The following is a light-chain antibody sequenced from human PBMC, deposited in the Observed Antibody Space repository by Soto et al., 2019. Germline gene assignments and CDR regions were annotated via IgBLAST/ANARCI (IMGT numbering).Light chain of an antibody. CDR2: EVS. CDR1: SNDVGGYNF. J-gene: IGLJ1*01. CDR3: ASHTRYNTRV. Sequence: QSVLTQPASVSGSPGQSIAISCTGTSNDVGGYNFVSWYQQHPGKAPKLIVHEVSNRPSGVSDRFSGSKSGNTASLTISGLQADDGADYYCASHTRYNTRVFGTGTKVTV. V-gene: IGLV2-14*01.